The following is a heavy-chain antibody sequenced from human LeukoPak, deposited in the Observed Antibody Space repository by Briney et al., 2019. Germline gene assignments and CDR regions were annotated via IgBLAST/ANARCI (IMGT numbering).Heavy chain of an antibody. D-gene: IGHD2-2*01. V-gene: IGHV3-21*01. CDR3: AREEDEAVLPGAWENDY. CDR2: ISSSSSYI. J-gene: IGHJ4*02. Sequence: GGSLRLSCTASGFTFSRSTMNWVRQAPGKGLEWVSSISSSSSYIYYADSVKGRFTISRDNAKKSLYLQMNSLRAEDTAVYYCAREEDEAVLPGAWENDYWGQGTLVTVSS. CDR1: GFTFSRST.